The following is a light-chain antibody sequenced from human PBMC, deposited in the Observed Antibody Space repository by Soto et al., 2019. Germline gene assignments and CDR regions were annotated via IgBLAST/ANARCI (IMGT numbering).Light chain of an antibody. CDR3: QQYGSSPRT. Sequence: IVLTQSPGTLSLSLVERATLSCRPSQSVSSSYLAWYQQKPGQAPRLLIYGASSRATGIPDRFSGSGSGTDFTLTISRLEPEDFAVYYCQQYGSSPRTFGQGTKVDIK. V-gene: IGKV3-20*01. CDR2: GAS. J-gene: IGKJ1*01. CDR1: QSVSSSY.